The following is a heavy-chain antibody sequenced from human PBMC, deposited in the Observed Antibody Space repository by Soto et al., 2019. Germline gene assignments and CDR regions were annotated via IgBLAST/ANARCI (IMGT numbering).Heavy chain of an antibody. CDR2: IPSYGRGV. Sequence: HPLGSLRLSCEASGFHFRDFWMHWVRQPPGKGPEWVSNIPSYGRGVSYADSVRGRFTISRDDARNTLYLQMSDLRVEDTAIYYCTRADSVHWIETWDQGNRVTVSA. CDR1: GFHFRDFW. V-gene: IGHV3-74*01. J-gene: IGHJ5*01. CDR3: TRADSVHWIET. D-gene: IGHD2-2*03.